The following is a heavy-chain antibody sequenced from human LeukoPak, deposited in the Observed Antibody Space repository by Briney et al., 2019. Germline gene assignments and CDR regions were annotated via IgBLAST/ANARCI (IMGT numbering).Heavy chain of an antibody. CDR3: ARGESWYYYDSTPFDY. CDR1: GFTFSSYA. V-gene: IGHV3-23*01. J-gene: IGHJ4*02. D-gene: IGHD3-22*01. CDR2: ISGNGGST. Sequence: PGGSLRLSCAASGFTFSSYAMSWVRQAPGKGLEWVSAISGNGGSTYYADSVKGRFTISRDNSKNTLYLQMNSLRAEDTAVYYCARGESWYYYDSTPFDYWGQGTLVTVSS.